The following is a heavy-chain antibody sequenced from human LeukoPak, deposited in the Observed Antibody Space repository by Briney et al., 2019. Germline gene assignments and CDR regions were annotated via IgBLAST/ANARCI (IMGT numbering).Heavy chain of an antibody. CDR3: ATFPGIAAXGXXAXXRXDY. V-gene: IGHV3-23*01. D-gene: IGHD6-13*01. CDR2: ISGSGGST. CDR1: GFTFSSYA. Sequence: GGSLRLSCAASGFTFSSYAMSWVRQAPGKGLEWVSAISGSGGSTYYADSVKGRFTISRDNSKNTLYLQMNSLRAEDAAVYYCATFPGIAAXGXXAXXRXDYWGQGTXVTVSS. J-gene: IGHJ4*02.